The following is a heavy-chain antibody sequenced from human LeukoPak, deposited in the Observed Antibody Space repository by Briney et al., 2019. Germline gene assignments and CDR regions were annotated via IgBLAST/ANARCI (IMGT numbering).Heavy chain of an antibody. Sequence: SETLSLTCAVYGGSFSGYYWSWIRQPPGKGLEWIGEINHSGSTNYNPSLKSRVTISVDTSKNQFSLKLSSVTAADTAVYYCASPLRFLEWPRYFDLWGRGTLVTVSS. CDR3: ASPLRFLEWPRYFDL. CDR2: INHSGST. D-gene: IGHD3-3*01. CDR1: GGSFSGYY. J-gene: IGHJ2*01. V-gene: IGHV4-34*01.